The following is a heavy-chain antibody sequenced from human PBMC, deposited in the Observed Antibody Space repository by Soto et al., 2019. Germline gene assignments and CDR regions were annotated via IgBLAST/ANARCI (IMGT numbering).Heavy chain of an antibody. CDR3: ARDVVRDFDWLSDAGRRISPGVVDY. Sequence: GGSLRLSCAASGFTFSSYWMSWVRQAPGKGLEWVANIKQDGSEKYYVDSVKGRFTISRDNAKNSLYLQMNSLRAEDTAVYYCARDVVRDFDWLSDAGRRISPGVVDYWGQGTLVTVSS. V-gene: IGHV3-7*01. J-gene: IGHJ4*02. CDR2: IKQDGSEK. CDR1: GFTFSSYW. D-gene: IGHD3-9*01.